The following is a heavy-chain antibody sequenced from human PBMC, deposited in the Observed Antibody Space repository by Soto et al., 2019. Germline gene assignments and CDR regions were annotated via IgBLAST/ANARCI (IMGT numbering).Heavy chain of an antibody. D-gene: IGHD6-6*01. CDR3: ARTARLFDY. V-gene: IGHV3-11*01. CDR1: GFTFTEYY. J-gene: IGHJ4*02. CDR2: ISPSGSDI. Sequence: QVQLVESGGGLVNPGGSLRLSCAASGFTFTEYYVSWIRQAPGKGLECLSYISPSGSDIAYADSVRGRFTISRDNARNSFYLQMNSLRGDDTAVYFCARTARLFDYWGQGTLVTVSS.